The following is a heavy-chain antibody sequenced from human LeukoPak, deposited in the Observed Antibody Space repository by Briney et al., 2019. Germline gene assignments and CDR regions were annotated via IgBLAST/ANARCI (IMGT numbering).Heavy chain of an antibody. Sequence: ASVKVSCKASGYTFTGYYMHWVRQAPGQGLEWMGWINPNSGGTNYAQKFQGRVTITRDTSISTAYMELRSLRSDDTAVYYCARVEGYCSSTSCYYYYGMDVWGQGTTVTVSS. D-gene: IGHD2-2*01. CDR1: GYTFTGYY. CDR3: ARVEGYCSSTSCYYYYGMDV. CDR2: INPNSGGT. J-gene: IGHJ6*02. V-gene: IGHV1-2*02.